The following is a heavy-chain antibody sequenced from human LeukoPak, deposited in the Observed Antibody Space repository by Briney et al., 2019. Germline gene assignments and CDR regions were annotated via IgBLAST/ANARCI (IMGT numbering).Heavy chain of an antibody. D-gene: IGHD3-22*01. V-gene: IGHV3-33*01. CDR2: IWYDGSNK. J-gene: IGHJ4*02. Sequence: PGRSLRLSCAASGFTFSSYGMHWVRQAPGKGLEWVAVIWYDGSNKYYADSVKGRFTISRDNSKNTLYLQMSSLRAEDTAVYYCARDLEAYYDSSGYALDYWGQGTLVTVSS. CDR1: GFTFSSYG. CDR3: ARDLEAYYDSSGYALDY.